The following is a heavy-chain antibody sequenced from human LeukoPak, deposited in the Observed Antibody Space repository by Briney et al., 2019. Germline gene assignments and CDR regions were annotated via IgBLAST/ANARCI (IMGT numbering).Heavy chain of an antibody. V-gene: IGHV4-59*01. Sequence: PSETLSLTCAVYGGSFSGYYWSWIRQPPGKGLEWIGYIYYSGSTNYNPSLKSRVTISVDTSKNQFSLKLSSVTAADTAVYYCARWDFDWLLNYWYFDLWGRGTLVTVSS. CDR3: ARWDFDWLLNYWYFDL. J-gene: IGHJ2*01. D-gene: IGHD3-9*01. CDR1: GGSFSGYY. CDR2: IYYSGST.